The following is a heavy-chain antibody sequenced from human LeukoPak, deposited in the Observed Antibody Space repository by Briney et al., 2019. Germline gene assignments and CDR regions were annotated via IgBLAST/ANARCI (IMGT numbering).Heavy chain of an antibody. Sequence: PSETLSLTCTVSGDSISSYYWNWVRQPPGKGLEWIGYIYYSGSTNCNPSLKSRVTISIDTSKNQFSLKLRSVTAADTAVYYCAREVPIVRGLRWDYWGREPWSPSPQ. J-gene: IGHJ4*02. V-gene: IGHV4-59*01. CDR1: GDSISSYY. D-gene: IGHD3-10*01. CDR3: AREVPIVRGLRWDY. CDR2: IYYSGST.